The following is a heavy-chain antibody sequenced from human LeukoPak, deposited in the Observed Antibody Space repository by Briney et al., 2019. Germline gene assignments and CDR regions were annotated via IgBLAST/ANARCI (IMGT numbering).Heavy chain of an antibody. CDR2: ISSSGSTI. V-gene: IGHV3-11*01. D-gene: IGHD3-10*01. J-gene: IGHJ4*02. Sequence: GGSLRLSCAASGFTFSDYYMSWIRQAPGKGLEWVSYISSSGSTIYYADSVKGRFTISRDNAKNSLYPQINSLGDGDTAVYYCARDSGAADYWGQGTLVTVSS. CDR1: GFTFSDYY. CDR3: ARDSGAADY.